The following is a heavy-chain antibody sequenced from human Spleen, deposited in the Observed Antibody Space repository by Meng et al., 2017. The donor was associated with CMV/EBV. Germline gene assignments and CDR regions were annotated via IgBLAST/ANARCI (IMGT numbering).Heavy chain of an antibody. D-gene: IGHD6-13*01. CDR1: YHFTNSW. CDR3: ARLPYTSTWTRKLEYFQH. J-gene: IGHJ1*01. CDR2: IYPGDSDT. V-gene: IGHV5-51*01. Sequence: YHFTNSWIGWVRQMPGKGLEWMGIIYPGDSDTRYSPSFQGQVTISADKSITTAYLQWSSLKASDTAMYYCARLPYTSTWTRKLEYFQHWGQGALVTVSS.